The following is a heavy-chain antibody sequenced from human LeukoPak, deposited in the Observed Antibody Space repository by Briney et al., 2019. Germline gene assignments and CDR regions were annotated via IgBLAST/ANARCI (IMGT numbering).Heavy chain of an antibody. J-gene: IGHJ6*03. CDR2: NHDSGTT. CDR3: SRVTPGYYYYMDV. Sequence: TSETLSLTCTVSGGSMSSYFWSWIRQPPGKGLEWLAYNHDSGTTNYNPSLKSRVTTSIDTSKNQFSLKLSSVTAADTAVYYCSRVTPGYYYYMDVWGKGTTVTISS. V-gene: IGHV4-59*01. CDR1: GGSMSSYF.